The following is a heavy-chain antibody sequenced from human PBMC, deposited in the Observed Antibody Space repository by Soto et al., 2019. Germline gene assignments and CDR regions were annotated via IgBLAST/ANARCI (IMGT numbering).Heavy chain of an antibody. CDR3: VRGTPNGDLDY. J-gene: IGHJ4*02. Sequence: TSETLSLTCTVSGGSISSYYWSWIRQHPGKGLEWIGYIYYSGSTYYNPSLESRVTISLDTSENHFSLELSSVTAADTAVYYCVRGTPNGDLDYWGQGTLVTVSS. CDR1: GGSISSYY. CDR2: IYYSGST. V-gene: IGHV4-59*06. D-gene: IGHD4-17*01.